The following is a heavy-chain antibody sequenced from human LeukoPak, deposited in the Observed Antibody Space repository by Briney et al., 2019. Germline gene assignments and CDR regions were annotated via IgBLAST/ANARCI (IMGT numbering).Heavy chain of an antibody. CDR3: ARYQHFWSGPARYYYYMDV. D-gene: IGHD3-3*02. J-gene: IGHJ6*03. CDR1: GYTFTSYG. V-gene: IGHV1-18*01. CDR2: ITAYNGNT. Sequence: GASVKVSCKASGYTFTSYGISWVRQAPGQGLEWMGWITAYNGNTNYAQKLQGRVTMTTDTSTSTAYMELRSLRSDDTAVYYCARYQHFWSGPARYYYYMDVWGKGTTVTVSS.